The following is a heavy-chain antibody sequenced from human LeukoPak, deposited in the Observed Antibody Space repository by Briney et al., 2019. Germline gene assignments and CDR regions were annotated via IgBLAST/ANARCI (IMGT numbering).Heavy chain of an antibody. CDR1: GFTFRSYV. D-gene: IGHD3-10*01. V-gene: IGHV3-30-3*01. Sequence: GGSLRLSCAASGFTFRSYVIHWIRQAPGKGLEWVAVTSSDLNVKLYADPVKGRFTISRDNSRSTLYLQMNSLRPEDTAIYYCAREGYYGSGSPPSLYFDYWGQGTLVTVSS. CDR2: TSSDLNVK. J-gene: IGHJ4*02. CDR3: AREGYYGSGSPPSLYFDY.